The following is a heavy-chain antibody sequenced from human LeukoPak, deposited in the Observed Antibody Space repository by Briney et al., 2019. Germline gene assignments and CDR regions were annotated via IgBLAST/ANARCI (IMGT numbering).Heavy chain of an antibody. CDR3: ARVHRGYSYGRLDY. CDR2: INTDGSFT. D-gene: IGHD5-18*01. CDR1: EFTFSTYW. V-gene: IGHV3-74*01. J-gene: IGHJ4*02. Sequence: GGSLGLSCAASEFTFSTYWMYWVRQAPRKGLVCVSHINTDGSFTSYADSVKGRFTISRDNAKNSLYLEMNSLRDEDTAVYYCARVHRGYSYGRLDYWGQGTLVTVSS.